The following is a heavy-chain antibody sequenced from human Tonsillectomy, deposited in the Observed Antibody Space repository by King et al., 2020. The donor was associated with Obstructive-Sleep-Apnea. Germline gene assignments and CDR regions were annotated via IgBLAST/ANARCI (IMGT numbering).Heavy chain of an antibody. CDR3: ARETPEYSRNFDY. CDR2: ISYDGSNK. Sequence: VQLVESGGGVVQPGRSLRLSCAASGFTFRTYAMHWVRQAPGKGLEWVAVISYDGSNKYYADSVKGRFTISRDNSKNTLYLQMNSLRAEDTAVYYCARETPEYSRNFDYGGQGTLVTVSS. J-gene: IGHJ4*02. CDR1: GFTFRTYA. V-gene: IGHV3-30*04. D-gene: IGHD6-6*01.